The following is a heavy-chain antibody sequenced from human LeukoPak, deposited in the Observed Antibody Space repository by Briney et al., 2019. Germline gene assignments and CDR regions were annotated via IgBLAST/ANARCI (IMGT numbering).Heavy chain of an antibody. CDR1: GFTFSSYG. V-gene: IGHV3-33*06. J-gene: IGHJ4*02. CDR3: AKTYGGNPPDYFDY. CDR2: IWYDGSNK. D-gene: IGHD4-23*01. Sequence: PGGSLRLSCAASGFTFSSYGMHWVRQAPGKGLEWVAVIWYDGSNKYYADSVKGRFTISRDNSKNTLYLQMNSLRAEDTAVYYCAKTYGGNPPDYFDYWGQGTLVTVSS.